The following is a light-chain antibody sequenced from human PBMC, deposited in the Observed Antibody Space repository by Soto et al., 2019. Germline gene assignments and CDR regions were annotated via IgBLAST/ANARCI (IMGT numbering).Light chain of an antibody. CDR2: GAS. CDR3: QQYNNWPLT. V-gene: IGKV3-15*01. J-gene: IGKJ4*01. Sequence: EIVMTPSPATLSVSLGDRATLSCRASQTVNIHLAWYQQKPGQAPRLLIYGASTRATGIPARFSGSGSGTEFTLTISSLQSEDFAVYYCQQYNNWPLTFGGGTKVDIK. CDR1: QTVNIH.